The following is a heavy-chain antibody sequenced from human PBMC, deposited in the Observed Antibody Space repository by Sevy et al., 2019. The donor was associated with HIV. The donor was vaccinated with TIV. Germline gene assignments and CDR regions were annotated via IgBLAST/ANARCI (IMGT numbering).Heavy chain of an antibody. D-gene: IGHD3-22*01. Sequence: ASVKVSCKASGYIFTSYGISWVRQAPRQGLEWMGWINGHNGNTNYVQNLQGRVTMTTDTSTNTAYMGLRSRRSDDTAVYYCARDGYDGSGYQRGLFDFWGQGTLVTVS. J-gene: IGHJ4*02. CDR2: INGHNGNT. CDR3: ARDGYDGSGYQRGLFDF. V-gene: IGHV1-18*01. CDR1: GYIFTSYG.